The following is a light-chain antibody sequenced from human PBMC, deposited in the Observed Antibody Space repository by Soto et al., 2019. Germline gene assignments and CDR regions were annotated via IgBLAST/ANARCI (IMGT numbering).Light chain of an antibody. CDR1: QGISTY. Sequence: DIQLTQSPSFLSASVGDGITITCRASQGISTYLAWYQQRPGKAPNLLIYAASTLQSGVPSRFSGSASGTEFTLTISSLQPEDFATYYCQQLHSYPLTFGGGTKVDIK. V-gene: IGKV1-9*01. CDR2: AAS. CDR3: QQLHSYPLT. J-gene: IGKJ4*01.